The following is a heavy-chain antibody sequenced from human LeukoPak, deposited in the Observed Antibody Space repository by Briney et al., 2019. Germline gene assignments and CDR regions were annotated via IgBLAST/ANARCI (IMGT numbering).Heavy chain of an antibody. CDR2: ISHSGST. J-gene: IGHJ5*02. D-gene: IGHD3-22*01. Sequence: SETLSLTCAVSGGSISSGGYSWSWIRQPPGKGLEWIGYISHSGSTYYNPSLKSRVTISIDRSKNQFSLKLSSVTAADTAVYYCARGCYPDYYDSSGYYYVSWFDPWGQGTLVTVSS. CDR3: ARGCYPDYYDSSGYYYVSWFDP. CDR1: GGSISSGGYS. V-gene: IGHV4-30-2*01.